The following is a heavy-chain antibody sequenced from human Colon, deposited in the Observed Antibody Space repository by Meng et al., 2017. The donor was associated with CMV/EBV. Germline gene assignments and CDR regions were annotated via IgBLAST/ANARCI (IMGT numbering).Heavy chain of an antibody. D-gene: IGHD6-19*01. CDR3: ASPIAVESIG. J-gene: IGHJ4*02. CDR1: GFTFSNYA. CDR2: ISASGGDM. Sequence: GGSLRLSCAASGFTFSNYAMRWVRQALGKGLEWVSSISASGGDMFYADSVRGRFTISRDNSKNTVFLQMNGLRADDTAVYYCASPIAVESIGWGQGTLVTVSS. V-gene: IGHV3-23*01.